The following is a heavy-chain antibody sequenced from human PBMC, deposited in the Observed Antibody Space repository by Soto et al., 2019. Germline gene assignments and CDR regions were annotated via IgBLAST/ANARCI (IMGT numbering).Heavy chain of an antibody. CDR2: ISGSGGST. D-gene: IGHD3-22*01. CDR3: AKDITMIVAVKSGAFDI. Sequence: PGGSLRLSCAASGFTFSSYAMSWVPQAPGKGLEWLSAISGSGGSTYYADCVKGRFTISRDNSKNTLHLQMNSLRAEDTAVYYCAKDITMIVAVKSGAFDIWGQGTMVTVSS. J-gene: IGHJ3*02. CDR1: GFTFSSYA. V-gene: IGHV3-23*01.